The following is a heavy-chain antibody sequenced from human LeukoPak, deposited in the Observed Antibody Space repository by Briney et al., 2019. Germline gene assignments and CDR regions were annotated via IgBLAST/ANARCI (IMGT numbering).Heavy chain of an antibody. D-gene: IGHD3-10*01. CDR1: GGSISSTSYY. Sequence: SETLSLTCTVSGGSISSTSYYWGWIRQPPGKGLEWIGTINYSGSTYYNPSLKSRVTISVDTSKNQFSLKLISVTAADTAVYYCAREITMVRGVYYYGMDVWGQGTTVTVSS. V-gene: IGHV4-39*07. CDR2: INYSGST. J-gene: IGHJ6*02. CDR3: AREITMVRGVYYYGMDV.